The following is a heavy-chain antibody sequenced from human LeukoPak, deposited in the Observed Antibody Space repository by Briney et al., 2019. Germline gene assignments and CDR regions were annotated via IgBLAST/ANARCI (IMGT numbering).Heavy chain of an antibody. D-gene: IGHD6-13*01. Sequence: SETLSLTCTVSGGSISSSSYYWGWIRQPPGKGLEWIGSIYYSGSTYYNPSLKSRVTISVDTSKNQFSLKLSSVTAADTAVYYCVAAAAVDYWGQGTLVTVSS. CDR1: GGSISSSSYY. V-gene: IGHV4-39*07. CDR3: VAAAAVDY. CDR2: IYYSGST. J-gene: IGHJ4*02.